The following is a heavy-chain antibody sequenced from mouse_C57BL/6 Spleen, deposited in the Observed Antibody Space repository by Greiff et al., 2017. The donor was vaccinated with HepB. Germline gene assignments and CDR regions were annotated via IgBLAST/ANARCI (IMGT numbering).Heavy chain of an antibody. V-gene: IGHV5-17*01. D-gene: IGHD2-3*01. CDR3: ARPDGYYADQAWFAY. CDR1: GFTFSDYG. CDR2: ISSGSSTI. J-gene: IGHJ3*01. Sequence: EVKVEESGGGLVKPGGSLKLSCAASGFTFSDYGMHWVRQAPEKGLEWVAYISSGSSTIYYADTVKGRFTISRDNAKNTLFLQMTSLRSEDTAMYYCARPDGYYADQAWFAYWGQGTLVTVSA.